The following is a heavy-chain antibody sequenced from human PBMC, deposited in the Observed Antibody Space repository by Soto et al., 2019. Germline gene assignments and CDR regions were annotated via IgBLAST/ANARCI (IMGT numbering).Heavy chain of an antibody. D-gene: IGHD2-21*02. V-gene: IGHV5-51*01. CDR3: ARGSGLKTLPGGYFVL. CDR1: GYRFSNFW. Sequence: EVQLVQSGAEVKKAGESLKISCKGSGYRFSNFWIAWVRQMPGKGLEWMGSIYPGDSDARYSPSFQGQVTISADKSIITAYLRWRTLKPSGAAFYYCARGSGLKTLPGGYFVLWARGPLVTVSS. J-gene: IGHJ2*01. CDR2: IYPGDSDA.